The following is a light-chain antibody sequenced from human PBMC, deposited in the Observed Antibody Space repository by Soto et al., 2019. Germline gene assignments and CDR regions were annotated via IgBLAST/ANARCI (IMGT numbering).Light chain of an antibody. V-gene: IGLV2-8*01. CDR1: SSDVGGYNY. CDR3: SSYAGSSNV. Sequence: QSVLTQPRSASGSPGQSVAISCTGTSSDVGGYNYVSWYQQHPGKAPKLMIYEVNKRPSGVPDRFSGSKSGNTASLTVSGIQAEDEADYYCSSYAGSSNVFGTGTKLTVL. J-gene: IGLJ1*01. CDR2: EVN.